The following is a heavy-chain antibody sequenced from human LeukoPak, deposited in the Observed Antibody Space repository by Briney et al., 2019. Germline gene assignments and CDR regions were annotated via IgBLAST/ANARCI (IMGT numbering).Heavy chain of an antibody. Sequence: PSETLSLTCTVTGGAISSYYWNCIRQPPGKGLEWIGYFYSSGSTNYNPSLKSRVTISLDKSKNQLSLKLSSVTAADTAVYYCARSDSSSWLLDYWGQGTLVTVSS. V-gene: IGHV4-59*01. CDR1: GGAISSYY. D-gene: IGHD6-13*01. CDR3: ARSDSSSWLLDY. J-gene: IGHJ4*02. CDR2: FYSSGST.